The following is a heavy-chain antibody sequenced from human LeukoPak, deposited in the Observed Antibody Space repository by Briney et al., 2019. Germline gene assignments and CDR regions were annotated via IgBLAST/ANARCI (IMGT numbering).Heavy chain of an antibody. V-gene: IGHV4-34*01. J-gene: IGHJ3*02. Sequence: SETLSLTCAVYGGSFSGYYWSWVRQPPGKGLEWIGEINHSGSTNYNPSLKSRVTISVDTSKNQFSLKLSSVTAADTAVYYCARTGEGYYDSSGPFVAFDIWGQGTMVTVSS. CDR2: INHSGST. D-gene: IGHD3-22*01. CDR1: GGSFSGYY. CDR3: ARTGEGYYDSSGPFVAFDI.